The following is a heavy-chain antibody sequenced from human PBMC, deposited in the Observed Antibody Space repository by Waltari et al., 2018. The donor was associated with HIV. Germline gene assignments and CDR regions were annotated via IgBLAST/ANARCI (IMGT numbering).Heavy chain of an antibody. Sequence: QLVQSGAEAKRPGESLKISCKASGYTFTKHWLAWVRQVPGKGLQWMGMIYPGDSDSRISPSFGVRVALSVDTAATTAYLQWRSLQASDTATHFCARVHRPAISYFLKSYYYYYMDIWGKGTTVTVSS. D-gene: IGHD2-2*01. CDR1: GYTFTKHW. V-gene: IGHV5-51*01. CDR3: ARVHRPAISYFLKSYYYYYMDI. J-gene: IGHJ6*03. CDR2: IYPGDSDS.